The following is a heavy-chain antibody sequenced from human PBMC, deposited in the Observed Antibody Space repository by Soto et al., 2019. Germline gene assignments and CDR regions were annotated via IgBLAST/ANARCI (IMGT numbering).Heavy chain of an antibody. CDR2: IYYSGST. J-gene: IGHJ4*02. CDR1: GGSISSYY. D-gene: IGHD3-22*01. CDR3: ARALSTYYYDSSGYYSFHFDY. V-gene: IGHV4-59*01. Sequence: ASETLSLTCTVSGGSISSYYWSWIRQPPGKGLEWIGYIYYSGSTNYNPSLKSRVTISVDTSKNQFPLKLSSVTAADTAVYYCARALSTYYYDSSGYYSFHFDYWGQGTLVTVSS.